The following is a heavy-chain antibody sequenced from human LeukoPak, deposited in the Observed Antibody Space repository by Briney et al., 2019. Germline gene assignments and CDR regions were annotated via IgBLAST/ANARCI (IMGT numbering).Heavy chain of an antibody. D-gene: IGHD1-26*01. CDR3: ARAGELTDFDY. Sequence: PSETLSLTCTVSGGSISSYYWSWIRQPPGKGLEWIGYIYYSGSTNYNPSLKSRVTISVDTSKNQFSLKLSSVTAADTAVYYCARAGELTDFDYGGQGTLVTVSS. CDR2: IYYSGST. V-gene: IGHV4-59*01. CDR1: GGSISSYY. J-gene: IGHJ4*02.